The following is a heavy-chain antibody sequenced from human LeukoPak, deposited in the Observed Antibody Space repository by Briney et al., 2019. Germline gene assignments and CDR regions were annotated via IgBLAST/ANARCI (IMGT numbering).Heavy chain of an antibody. CDR1: GYTFTSYW. CDR2: IYPGDSDT. J-gene: IGHJ4*02. Sequence: GESLKISCKGSGYTFTSYWIGWVRQMPGKGLEWMGMIYPGDSDTRYSPSFQGHVTISADKSITTAYLQWSSLKASDTAIYYCARHIGLTTRYFNYWGQGTAVTVSS. CDR3: ARHIGLTTRYFNY. V-gene: IGHV5-51*01. D-gene: IGHD4/OR15-4a*01.